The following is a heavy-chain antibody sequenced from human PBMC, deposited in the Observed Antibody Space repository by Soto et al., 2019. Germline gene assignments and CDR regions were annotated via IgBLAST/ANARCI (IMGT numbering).Heavy chain of an antibody. CDR3: ARDGGGSYYPGNFDY. J-gene: IGHJ4*02. V-gene: IGHV3-33*01. CDR1: GFTFSSYG. Sequence: QVQLVESGGGVVQPGRSLRLSCAASGFTFSSYGMHWVRQAPGKGLEWVAVIWYDGSNKYYADSVKGRFTISRDNSKNTLYLQMNSLRAEDTAVYYCARDGGGSYYPGNFDYWGQGTLVTVSS. D-gene: IGHD1-26*01. CDR2: IWYDGSNK.